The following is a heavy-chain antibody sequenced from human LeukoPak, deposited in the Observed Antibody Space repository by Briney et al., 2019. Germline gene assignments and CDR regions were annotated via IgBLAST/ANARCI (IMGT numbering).Heavy chain of an antibody. CDR3: AREGDSRWGELSP. V-gene: IGHV3-33*01. D-gene: IGHD3-16*02. CDR2: IWYDGSEQ. J-gene: IGHJ1*01. CDR1: GFTLSTYA. Sequence: PGGSLRLSCAASGFTLSTYAIHWVRQAPGKGLEWVAVIWYDGSEQYYADSVKGRFIISRDNSKSTSDLQMNSLGAEDTAVYYCAREGDSRWGELSPWGQGTLVTVSA.